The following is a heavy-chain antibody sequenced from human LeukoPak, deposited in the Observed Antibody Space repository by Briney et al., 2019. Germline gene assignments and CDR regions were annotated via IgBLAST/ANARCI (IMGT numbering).Heavy chain of an antibody. CDR2: IYYSGST. Sequence: SETLSLICTVSGGSISSGGYYWSWIRQHPGKGLEWIGYIYYSGSTYYNPSLKSRVTISVDTSKNQFSLKLSSVTAADTAVYYCARIAVAAYPYYFDYWGQGTLVTVSS. J-gene: IGHJ4*02. V-gene: IGHV4-31*03. CDR1: GGSISSGGYY. CDR3: ARIAVAAYPYYFDY. D-gene: IGHD6-19*01.